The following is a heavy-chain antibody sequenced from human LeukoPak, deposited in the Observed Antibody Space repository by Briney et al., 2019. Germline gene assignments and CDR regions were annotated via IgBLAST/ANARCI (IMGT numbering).Heavy chain of an antibody. D-gene: IGHD6-19*01. Sequence: ASVTVSCTASGYTFTGYYMHWVRQAPGQGLEWMGWINPNSGGTNYAQKFQGRVTMTRDTSISTAYMELSRLRSDDTAVYYCARVGGPGYSSGWYGYWGQGTLVTVSS. CDR3: ARVGGPGYSSGWYGY. CDR1: GYTFTGYY. V-gene: IGHV1-2*02. CDR2: INPNSGGT. J-gene: IGHJ4*02.